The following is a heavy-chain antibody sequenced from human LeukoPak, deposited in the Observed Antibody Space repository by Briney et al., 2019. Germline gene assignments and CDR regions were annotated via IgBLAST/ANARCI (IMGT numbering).Heavy chain of an antibody. CDR1: GFTFSTYW. CDR2: INQDGSEK. V-gene: IGHV3-7*05. Sequence: GGSLRLSCAASGFTFSTYWMIWVRQAPGKGLEWVANINQDGSEKYYVDSVRGRFTISRDNAKRSMYLHMNSLRAEDTAVYYCARDRSWYDYWGHGTLVTVSS. CDR3: ARDRSWYDY. J-gene: IGHJ5*01.